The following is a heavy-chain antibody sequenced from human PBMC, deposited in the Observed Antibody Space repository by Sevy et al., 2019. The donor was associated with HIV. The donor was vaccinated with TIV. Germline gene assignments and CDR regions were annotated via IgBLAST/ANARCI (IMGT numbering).Heavy chain of an antibody. V-gene: IGHV3-33*01. CDR1: GFTFSSYG. CDR3: VSGAYYYESRTENFDY. CDR2: IWYDGSNK. D-gene: IGHD3-22*01. J-gene: IGHJ4*02. Sequence: EGSLRLSCAASGFTFSSYGMHWVRQAPGKGLEWVALIWYDGSNKYYADSVKGRFTISRDNSKNTLYLQMYSLGAEDTAVYYCVSGAYYYESRTENFDYWGQGTLVTVSS.